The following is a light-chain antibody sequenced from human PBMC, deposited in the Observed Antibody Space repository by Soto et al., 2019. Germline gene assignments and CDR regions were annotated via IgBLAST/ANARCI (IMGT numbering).Light chain of an antibody. V-gene: IGLV4-60*02. CDR1: SGHSSYI. CDR2: LEGSGSY. Sequence: QSVLTQSSSASASLGSSVTLTCTLSSGHSSYIIAWHQQQPGKAPRYLMKLEGSGSYNKGSGVPDRFSGSSSGADRYLTISSLQFEDEVDYYCETWDSNTHVFGGGTKLTVL. J-gene: IGLJ3*02. CDR3: ETWDSNTHV.